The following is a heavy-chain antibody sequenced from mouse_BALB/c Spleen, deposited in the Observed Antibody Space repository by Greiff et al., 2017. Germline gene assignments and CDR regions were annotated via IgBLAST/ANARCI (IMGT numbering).Heavy chain of an antibody. CDR1: GFTFSSFG. D-gene: IGHD2-4*01. V-gene: IGHV5-17*02. CDR3: ARSGVYDYDVVAY. CDR2: ISSGSSTI. J-gene: IGHJ3*01. Sequence: EVMLVESGGGLVQPGGSRKLSCAASGFTFSSFGMHWVRQAPEKGLEWVAYISSGSSTIYYADTVKGRFTISRDNPKNTLFLQMTSLRSEDTAMYYCARSGVYDYDVVAYWGQGTLVTVSA.